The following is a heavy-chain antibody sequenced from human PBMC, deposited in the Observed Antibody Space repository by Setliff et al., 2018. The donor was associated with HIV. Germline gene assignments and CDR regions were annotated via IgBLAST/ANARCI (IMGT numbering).Heavy chain of an antibody. CDR3: TPQWPVGY. V-gene: IGHV3-48*04. CDR1: GFTFSRYA. J-gene: IGHJ4*02. CDR2: ISGSGQTI. Sequence: GGSLRLSCAASGFTFSRYAMSWVRQAPGKGLEWVSHISGSGQTIYYADSVRGRITISRDNAQNSVYLQMTSLRAEDTAVYYCTPQWPVGYWGQGTPVTVSS. D-gene: IGHD6-19*01.